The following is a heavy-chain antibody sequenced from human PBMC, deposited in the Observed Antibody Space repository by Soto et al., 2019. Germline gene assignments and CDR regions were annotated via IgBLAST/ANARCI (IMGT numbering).Heavy chain of an antibody. CDR1: GFTFDDYA. Sequence: EVQLVESGGGLVQPGRSLRLSCAASGFTFDDYAMHWVRQAPGKGLEWVSGISWNSGSIGYADSVKGRFTISRDNAKNSLYLQMNSLRAEDTALYYGADGAQLPTEGVGYWGQGTLVAVSS. CDR3: ADGAQLPTEGVGY. CDR2: ISWNSGSI. D-gene: IGHD2-2*01. V-gene: IGHV3-9*01. J-gene: IGHJ4*02.